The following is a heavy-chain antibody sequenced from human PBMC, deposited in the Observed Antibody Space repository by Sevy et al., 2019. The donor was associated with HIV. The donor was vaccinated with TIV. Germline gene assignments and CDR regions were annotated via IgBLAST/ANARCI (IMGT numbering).Heavy chain of an antibody. Sequence: GGSLRLSCAASGFTFSSYAMSWVRQAPGKGLEWVSAISGSGGSTYYADSVKGRFTISRDNSKNTLFLQMDSLRDEDTAVYNCAKGRVLSRLGEDQFYFDYWGQGTLVTVSS. V-gene: IGHV3-23*01. D-gene: IGHD3-16*01. CDR1: GFTFSSYA. CDR3: AKGRVLSRLGEDQFYFDY. J-gene: IGHJ4*02. CDR2: ISGSGGST.